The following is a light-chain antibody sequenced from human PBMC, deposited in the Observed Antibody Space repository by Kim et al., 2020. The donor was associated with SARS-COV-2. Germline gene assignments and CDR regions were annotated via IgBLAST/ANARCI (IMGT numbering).Light chain of an antibody. CDR3: SSYAGTKNFYV. J-gene: IGLJ1*01. V-gene: IGLV2-8*01. CDR2: DVN. Sequence: QSVTISCTGTSSDVGGYNFFSWHQQHPGKAPKLIIYDVNKRPSGVPTRFSGSKSGNTASLTVSGLQAEDEADYYCSSYAGTKNFYVFGTGTKVTVL. CDR1: SSDVGGYNF.